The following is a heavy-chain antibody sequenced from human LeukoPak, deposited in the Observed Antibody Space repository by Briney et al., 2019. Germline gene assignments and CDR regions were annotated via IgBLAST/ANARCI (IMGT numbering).Heavy chain of an antibody. CDR3: ATRLY. CDR1: GFTFSSAW. Sequence: PGGSLRLSCAASGFTFSSAWMNWVRQAPGKGLGWVGRIKSKTDGGTTDYAALVKGRFTISRDDSKNTVYLQMKSLEIEDTAVYYCATRLYWGQGTLVTASS. J-gene: IGHJ4*02. CDR2: IKSKTDGGTT. V-gene: IGHV3-15*01.